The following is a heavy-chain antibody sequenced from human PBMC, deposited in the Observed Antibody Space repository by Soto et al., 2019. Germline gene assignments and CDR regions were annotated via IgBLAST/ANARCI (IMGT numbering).Heavy chain of an antibody. V-gene: IGHV3-66*01. Sequence: GGSLRLSCAASGFTVSRNYMSWVRQAPGKGLEWVSGINTGGSTYYADSVKGGFSISRDDSKNILYLQMNSLRAEETAVYYCARTPYSSSWNWFDPWGQGTLVTVSS. CDR2: INTGGST. CDR1: GFTVSRNY. J-gene: IGHJ5*02. D-gene: IGHD6-13*01. CDR3: ARTPYSSSWNWFDP.